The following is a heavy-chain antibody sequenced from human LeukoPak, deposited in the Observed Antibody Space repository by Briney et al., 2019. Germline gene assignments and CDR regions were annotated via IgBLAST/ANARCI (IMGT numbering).Heavy chain of an antibody. CDR3: ALLYCGGDCYFRY. Sequence: GGSLRLSCAASGLTFSSYAMSWVRQAPGKGLEWVSAISGSGGSTYYADSVKGRFTISRDNSKNTLYLQMNSLRAEDTAVYYCALLYCGGDCYFRYWGQGTLVTVSS. D-gene: IGHD2-21*02. J-gene: IGHJ4*02. V-gene: IGHV3-23*01. CDR2: ISGSGGST. CDR1: GLTFSSYA.